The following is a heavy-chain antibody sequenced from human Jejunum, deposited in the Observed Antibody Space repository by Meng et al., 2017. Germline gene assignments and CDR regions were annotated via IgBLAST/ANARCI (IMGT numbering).Heavy chain of an antibody. CDR2: INIDGTTT. CDR3: TRTGSYRYDF. D-gene: IGHD1-26*01. V-gene: IGHV3-74*01. Sequence: EVHLVESGGGLVQPGGSLRLSCAASGFTFRNFWMQWVRQAPGKGLVWVSRINIDGTTTDYADSVKGRFTISRDDAENTLYLQMNSLRPEDTAVYYCTRTGSYRYDFWGQGTLVTVSS. CDR1: GFTFRNFW. J-gene: IGHJ4*02.